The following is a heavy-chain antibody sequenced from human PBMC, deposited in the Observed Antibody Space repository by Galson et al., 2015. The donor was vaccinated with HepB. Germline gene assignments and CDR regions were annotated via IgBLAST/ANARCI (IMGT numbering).Heavy chain of an antibody. CDR2: ISYDGSNT. V-gene: IGHV3-30-3*01. J-gene: IGHJ4*02. D-gene: IGHD3-22*01. CDR3: ARDFYNSSGYYWANC. Sequence: SLRLSCAASGFTFSSYTMHWVRQAPGKGLEWVAVISYDGSNTYYADSAKGRFTISRDNSKNMLYLQMNSLRPEDTAVYYCARDFYNSSGYYWANCWDQGTLVTVSS. CDR1: GFTFSSYT.